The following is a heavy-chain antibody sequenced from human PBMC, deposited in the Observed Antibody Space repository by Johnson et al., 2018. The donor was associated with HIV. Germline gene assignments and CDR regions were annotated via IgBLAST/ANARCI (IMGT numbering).Heavy chain of an antibody. Sequence: VLLLESGGGVVQPGRSLRLSCAASGFTFSSYGMHWVRQAPGKGLEWVAVISYDGSNKYYADYVKGRFTISRDNSKNTLYLQMNSLRAEDTAVYYCAKVSWEARLGDPFDIWGQGTMVTVSS. CDR2: ISYDGSNK. D-gene: IGHD1-26*01. J-gene: IGHJ3*02. V-gene: IGHV3-30*18. CDR1: GFTFSSYG. CDR3: AKVSWEARLGDPFDI.